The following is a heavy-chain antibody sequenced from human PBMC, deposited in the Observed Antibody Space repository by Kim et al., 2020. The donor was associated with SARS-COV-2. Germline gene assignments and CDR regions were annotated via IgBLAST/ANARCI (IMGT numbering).Heavy chain of an antibody. V-gene: IGHV3-30*18. CDR2: ISYDGSNK. CDR1: GFTFSSYG. J-gene: IGHJ4*02. CDR3: AKGGSYLDFDY. D-gene: IGHD1-26*01. Sequence: PGGSLRLSCAASGFTFSSYGMHWVRQAPGKGLEWVAVISYDGSNKYYADSVKGRFTISRDNSKNTLYLQMNSLRAEDTAVYYCAKGGSYLDFDYWGQGTL.